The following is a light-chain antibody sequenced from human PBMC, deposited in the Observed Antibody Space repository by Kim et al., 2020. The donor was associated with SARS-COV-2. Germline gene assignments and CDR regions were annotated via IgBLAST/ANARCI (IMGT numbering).Light chain of an antibody. J-gene: IGLJ2*01. V-gene: IGLV2-14*03. CDR3: SSYTTSSTVV. CDR2: DVF. Sequence: ITLPCTGTSRDVGAYGFVSWYQQHPGKAPELIIYDVFNRPSGVSNRFSGSKSGNTASLTISGLQAEDEADYYCSSYTTSSTVVFGGGTKVTVL. CDR1: SRDVGAYGF.